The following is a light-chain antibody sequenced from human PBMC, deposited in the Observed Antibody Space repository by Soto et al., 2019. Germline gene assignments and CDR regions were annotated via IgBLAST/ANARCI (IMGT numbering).Light chain of an antibody. J-gene: IGLJ2*01. CDR2: QDA. CDR1: KLGNKN. Sequence: SYELTQPPSVSVSPGQTASITCSGDKLGNKNVCWYQQKPGQSPVLVIYQDAKRPSGIPERFSGSNSGNTATLTISGTQAMDEADYYCQAWDTSTLVVFGGGTKLTVL. CDR3: QAWDTSTLVV. V-gene: IGLV3-1*01.